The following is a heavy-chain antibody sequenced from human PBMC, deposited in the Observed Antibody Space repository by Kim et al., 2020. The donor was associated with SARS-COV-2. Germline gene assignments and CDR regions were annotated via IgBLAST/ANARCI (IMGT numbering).Heavy chain of an antibody. V-gene: IGHV3-30*18. J-gene: IGHJ2*01. Sequence: GGSLRLSCAASGFTFSKYGMHWVRQAPGKGLEWVAVISYDGSIKYYTESVKGRFTISRDNSEDTLNLQMDSLRPADTAVYYCAKVLDLGPSIYWYFDLWGRGTLVTVPS. CDR1: GFTFSKYG. CDR2: ISYDGSIK. CDR3: AKVLDLGPSIYWYFDL. D-gene: IGHD1-26*01.